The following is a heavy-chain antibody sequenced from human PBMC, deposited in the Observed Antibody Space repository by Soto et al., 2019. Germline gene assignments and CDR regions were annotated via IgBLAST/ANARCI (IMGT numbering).Heavy chain of an antibody. J-gene: IGHJ6*03. V-gene: IGHV1-2*04. CDR3: ARGYCSSTSCHTGGYYYYYMDV. D-gene: IGHD2-2*01. CDR1: GYTFTGYY. Sequence: ASVKVSCKASGYTFTGYYMHWVRQAPGQGLEWMGWINPNSGGTNYAQKFQGWVTMTRDTSISTAYMELSRLRSDDTAVYYCARGYCSSTSCHTGGYYYYYMDVWGKGTTVTVSS. CDR2: INPNSGGT.